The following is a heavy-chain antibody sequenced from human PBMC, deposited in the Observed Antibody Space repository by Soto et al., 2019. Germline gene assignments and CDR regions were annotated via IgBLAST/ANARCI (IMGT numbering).Heavy chain of an antibody. D-gene: IGHD2-21*01. V-gene: IGHV3-23*01. CDR1: GFTFSSYA. Sequence: GSLRLSCAASGFTFSSYAMSWVRQAPGKGLEWVSSASGSGSGTYYADSVKGRFTISRDNSKNTLFLHMTNLRAGDTALYFCAKGRPGVAAAPDYWGQGTLVTVSS. CDR3: AKGRPGVAAAPDY. CDR2: ASGSGSGT. J-gene: IGHJ4*02.